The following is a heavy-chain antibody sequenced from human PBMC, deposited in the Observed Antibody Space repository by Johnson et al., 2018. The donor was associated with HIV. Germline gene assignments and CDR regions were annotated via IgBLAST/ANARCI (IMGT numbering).Heavy chain of an antibody. CDR1: GFTFSSYG. J-gene: IGHJ3*02. CDR3: AKDLDSSGYYSLTDAFYI. D-gene: IGHD3-22*01. V-gene: IGHV3-30*18. Sequence: QVQLVESGGGVVQPGRSLRLSCAASGFTFSSYGMHWVRPAPGKGLEWVAVISYDGSNKYYADSVKGRFTISRDNSKNTLYLQMNSLRAEDTAVYYCAKDLDSSGYYSLTDAFYIWGQGTMVTVSS. CDR2: ISYDGSNK.